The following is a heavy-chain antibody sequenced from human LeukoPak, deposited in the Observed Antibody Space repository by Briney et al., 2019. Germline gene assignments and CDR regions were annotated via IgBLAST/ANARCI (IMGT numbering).Heavy chain of an antibody. D-gene: IGHD3-16*01. J-gene: IGHJ4*02. V-gene: IGHV1-58*02. Sequence: SVKVSCKASGFTFTSSAMQWVRQARGQRLEWIGWIVVGSGNTNYAQKFQERVTITRDMSTSTAYMELSSLRSEDTAVYYCAAGGRGDEPFDYWGQGTLVTVSS. CDR3: AAGGRGDEPFDY. CDR1: GFTFTSSA. CDR2: IVVGSGNT.